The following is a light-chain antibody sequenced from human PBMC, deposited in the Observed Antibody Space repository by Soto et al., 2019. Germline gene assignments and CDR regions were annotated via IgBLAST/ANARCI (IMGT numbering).Light chain of an antibody. J-gene: IGLJ1*01. CDR3: SSYPSRLTRLYV. Sequence: QSVLTQPASVSGSPGQAITISCTGTTSDVGGYNYVSWYQQHPGTAPKLMIYEVSNRPSGVSNRLSGSKSGNTASLTISGLQSDDEADYYCSSYPSRLTRLYVFGTGTKVTVL. V-gene: IGLV2-14*01. CDR2: EVS. CDR1: TSDVGGYNY.